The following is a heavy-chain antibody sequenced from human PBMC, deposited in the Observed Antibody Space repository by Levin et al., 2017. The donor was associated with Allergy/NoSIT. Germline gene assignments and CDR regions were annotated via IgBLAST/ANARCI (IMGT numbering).Heavy chain of an antibody. CDR2: MYTSGST. V-gene: IGHV4-4*07. CDR1: GASVSSYY. CDR3: ASGLDAYKYFY. Sequence: SQTLSLTCTVSGASVSSYYWSWIRQPAGKGLEWIGRMYTSGSTNYNPSLKSRVTISVDTSKNQFSLKLNSVTAADTAVYYCASGLDAYKYFYWGQGTLVTVSS. J-gene: IGHJ4*02. D-gene: IGHD5-24*01.